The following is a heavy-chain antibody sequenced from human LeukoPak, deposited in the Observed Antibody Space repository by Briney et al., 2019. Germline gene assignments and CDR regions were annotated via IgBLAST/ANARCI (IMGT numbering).Heavy chain of an antibody. D-gene: IGHD6-6*01. V-gene: IGHV3-53*01. J-gene: IGHJ6*02. CDR3: ARVPIASSSGDYRYGMDV. Sequence: GGSLRLSCAASGFTVSSNYMSWVRQAPGKGLEWVSIIYSGGSTYYTDSVKGRFTISRDDSKNTLYLQMNSLRAEDTAVYYCARVPIASSSGDYRYGMDVWGQGTTVTVSS. CDR1: GFTVSSNY. CDR2: IYSGGST.